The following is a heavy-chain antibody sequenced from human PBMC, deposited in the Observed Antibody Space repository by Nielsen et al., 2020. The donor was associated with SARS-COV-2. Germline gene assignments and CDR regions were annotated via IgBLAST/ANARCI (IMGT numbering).Heavy chain of an antibody. CDR1: GDSISTFY. CDR2: VYYNGDT. V-gene: IGHV4-59*01. CDR3: ARGFDY. J-gene: IGHJ4*02. Sequence: SETLSLTCTVSGDSISTFYWTWIRQPPGKGLEWIGHVYYNGDTNYNPSLKSRVTMSVDRSKNQFSLKLSSVTAADTAVYYCARGFDYWGQGTLVTVSS.